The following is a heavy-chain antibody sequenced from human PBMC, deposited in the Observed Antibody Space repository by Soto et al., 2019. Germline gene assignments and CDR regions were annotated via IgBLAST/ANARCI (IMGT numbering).Heavy chain of an antibody. CDR3: ARWSGRYGYCDY. J-gene: IGHJ4*02. V-gene: IGHV3-33*01. CDR2: IWYDGSNK. Sequence: QVQLVESGGGVVQPGRSLRLSCAASGFTFSSYGMHWVRQAPGKGLEWVAVIWYDGSNKYYADSVKGRFTISRDNSKNTLYLQMNSLRAEDTAVYYCARWSGRYGYCDYWGQGTLVTVSS. CDR1: GFTFSSYG. D-gene: IGHD1-26*01.